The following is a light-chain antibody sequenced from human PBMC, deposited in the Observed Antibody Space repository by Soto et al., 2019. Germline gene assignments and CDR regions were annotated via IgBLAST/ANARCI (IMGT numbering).Light chain of an antibody. CDR3: QQRSNWPQT. Sequence: DIQMTQSPSSPSASVGDRVTITCRASQSISSYLNWYQQKPGKAPKLLIYAASSLQSGVPSRFSGSGSGTDFTLTISSLEPEDFAVYYCQQRSNWPQTFGQGTKVDI. V-gene: IGKV1-39*01. J-gene: IGKJ1*01. CDR2: AAS. CDR1: QSISSY.